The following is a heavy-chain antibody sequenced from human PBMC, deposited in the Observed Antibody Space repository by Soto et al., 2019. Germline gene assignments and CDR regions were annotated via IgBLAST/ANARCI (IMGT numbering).Heavy chain of an antibody. J-gene: IGHJ6*01. Sequence: QDHLVQSGAELRKPGASVKVSCKASGYTFTTYGIIWVRQAPGQHLEWLGRISARSGDTKYPQGFQGRVTLTTDTTTSTVYMKMMTITSLDTAVYFRATVQLLPKTAANLWG. D-gene: IGHD3-10*01. CDR2: ISARSGDT. V-gene: IGHV1-18*04. CDR3: ATVQLLPKTAANL. CDR1: GYTFTTYG.